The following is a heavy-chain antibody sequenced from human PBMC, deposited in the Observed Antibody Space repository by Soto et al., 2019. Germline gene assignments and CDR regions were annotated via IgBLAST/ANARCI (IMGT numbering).Heavy chain of an antibody. CDR3: ARDGLVVGATPRGNWFDP. D-gene: IGHD1-26*01. Sequence: PSETLSLTCTVSGGSISSYYWNWIRQPPGKGLEWIGYIYYSGSTNYNPSLKSRVTISVDTSKNQFSLKLSSVTAADTAVYYCARDGLVVGATPRGNWFDPWGQGTLVTVSS. CDR2: IYYSGST. CDR1: GGSISSYY. V-gene: IGHV4-59*01. J-gene: IGHJ5*02.